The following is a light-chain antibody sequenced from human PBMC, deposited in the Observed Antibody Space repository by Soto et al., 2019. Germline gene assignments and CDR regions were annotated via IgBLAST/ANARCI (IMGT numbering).Light chain of an antibody. CDR2: EVS. J-gene: IGLJ3*02. V-gene: IGLV2-14*01. CDR1: SSDVGGYNY. CDR3: SSYTSRSTLE. Sequence: QSALTQPASVSGSPGQSITISCTGTSSDVGGYNYVSWYQQHPGKAPKLMIYEVSNRPSGVSNRFSGSKSGNKASLTISGLQAEDEGDYYCSSYTSRSTLEFGGGTKLTVL.